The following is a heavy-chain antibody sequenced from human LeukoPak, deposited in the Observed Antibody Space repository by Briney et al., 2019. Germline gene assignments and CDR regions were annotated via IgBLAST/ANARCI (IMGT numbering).Heavy chain of an antibody. V-gene: IGHV4-59*01. CDR1: GASISNYY. CDR2: IYYSGST. D-gene: IGHD6-19*01. Sequence: SETLSLTCPVSGASISNYYWSWIRQPPGKGLEWIGYIYYSGSTNYNPSLKSRVTISVDTSKNQFSLKLSSVTAADTAVYYCARGRLGWSYDYWGQGTLVTVSS. CDR3: ARGRLGWSYDY. J-gene: IGHJ4*02.